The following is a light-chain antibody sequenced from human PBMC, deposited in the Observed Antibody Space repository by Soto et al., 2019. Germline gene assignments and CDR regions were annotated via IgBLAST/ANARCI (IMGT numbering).Light chain of an antibody. CDR2: GAS. V-gene: IGKV3-20*01. Sequence: EIVLTQSPGTLSLYPGERATLSCRASQSVSSSYLAWYQQKPGQAPRLLIYGASSRATGIPDRFSGSGSGTDFTLTISRLEPEDFAVYYCQRYGSSPRTFGQGSKVDIK. CDR1: QSVSSSY. CDR3: QRYGSSPRT. J-gene: IGKJ1*01.